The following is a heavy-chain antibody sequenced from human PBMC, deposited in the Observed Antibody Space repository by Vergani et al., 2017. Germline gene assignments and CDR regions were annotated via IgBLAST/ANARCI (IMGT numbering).Heavy chain of an antibody. Sequence: QVQLQESGPGLVKPSETLSLTCTVSGASISTYYWSWTRQPPGKGLEWIGYIYYSGSTNYNPSLKSRVTISVDTSKNQFSLKLSSVTAADTAVYYCARVAGYSSGWPRYYFDYWGQGTLVTVSS. J-gene: IGHJ4*02. CDR2: IYYSGST. V-gene: IGHV4-59*01. CDR1: GASISTYY. CDR3: ARVAGYSSGWPRYYFDY. D-gene: IGHD6-19*01.